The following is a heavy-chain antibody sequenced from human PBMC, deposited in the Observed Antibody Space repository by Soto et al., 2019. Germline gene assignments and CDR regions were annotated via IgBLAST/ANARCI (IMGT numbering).Heavy chain of an antibody. CDR3: ASIRWGYDSRGYDY. V-gene: IGHV4-30-2*01. Sequence: QLQLQESGSGLVKPSQTLSLTCAVSGGSISSGGYSWSWIRQPPGKGLEWIGYIYHSGRTYYNPYLKSRVTISVDRSKNQFSLKLSSVTAADTAVYYCASIRWGYDSRGYDYWVQGTLVTVSS. J-gene: IGHJ4*02. CDR1: GGSISSGGYS. D-gene: IGHD3-22*01. CDR2: IYHSGRT.